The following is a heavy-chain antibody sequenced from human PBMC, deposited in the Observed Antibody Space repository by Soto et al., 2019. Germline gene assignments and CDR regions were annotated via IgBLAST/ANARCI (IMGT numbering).Heavy chain of an antibody. CDR3: GRRPPFAR. Sequence: SETLSLTCAVSGGSISSGGYSWSWIRQPPGKGLEWIGYIYHSGSTYYNPSLKSRVTISVDRSKSQFSLKLSSVTAADTAVYYCGRRPPFARWGQGTLVTVAS. D-gene: IGHD3-3*01. J-gene: IGHJ4*02. CDR2: IYHSGST. V-gene: IGHV4-30-2*01. CDR1: GGSISSGGYS.